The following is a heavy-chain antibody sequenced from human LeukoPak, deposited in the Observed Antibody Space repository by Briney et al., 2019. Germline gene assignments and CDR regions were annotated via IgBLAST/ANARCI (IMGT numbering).Heavy chain of an antibody. CDR2: YYYTGST. CDR1: GDSLSRGGFY. J-gene: IGHJ5*01. Sequence: SETLSLTCSVSGDSLSRGGFYWHWLREHPGKGLEWLGYYYYTGSTYYNPSLKSRVTISVDTSKNQFSLKLTSVTAADTAVYYCARTPYYYDSSGYYCDSWGQGTLVTVSS. V-gene: IGHV4-31*03. CDR3: ARTPYYYDSSGYYCDS. D-gene: IGHD3-22*01.